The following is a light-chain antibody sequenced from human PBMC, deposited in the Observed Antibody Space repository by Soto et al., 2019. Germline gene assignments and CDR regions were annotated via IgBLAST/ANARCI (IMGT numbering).Light chain of an antibody. V-gene: IGKV3-20*01. Sequence: EIVLTQSPGTLSLSPGERATLSCRASQSVSSSYLAWYQQKPGQAPRLLIYGASSRATGIPDRFSGSGSGTDFTLTISRLEPEDFAVYYCHQYGSSPAMYTFGQGTKREIK. CDR1: QSVSSSY. CDR2: GAS. J-gene: IGKJ2*01. CDR3: HQYGSSPAMYT.